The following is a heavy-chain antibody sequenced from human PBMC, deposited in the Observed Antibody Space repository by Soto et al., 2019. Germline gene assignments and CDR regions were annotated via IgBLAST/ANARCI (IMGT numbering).Heavy chain of an antibody. J-gene: IGHJ5*02. V-gene: IGHV4-31*03. Sequence: SDTLCLTRTVSGDSLNIGGYSWTRIRQHPGKGLEWMVYIYYTGKTYYNPSLESRLTMSIDTSKHQFSLQLSSVTAADTGLYYCARGGSSTANWIDPWGQGTPVT. CDR3: ARGGSSTANWIDP. D-gene: IGHD3-10*01. CDR1: GDSLNIGGYS. CDR2: IYYTGKT.